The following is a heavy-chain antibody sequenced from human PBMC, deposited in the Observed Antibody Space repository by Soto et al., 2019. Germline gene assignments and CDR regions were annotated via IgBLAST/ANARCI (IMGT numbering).Heavy chain of an antibody. CDR1: GFTFNTYV. J-gene: IGHJ3*01. CDR3: ARRARTATTNWGAFDV. D-gene: IGHD1-7*01. V-gene: IGHV3-23*01. CDR2: ISYSADKT. Sequence: EVQLLESGGGLVQPGGSLRLSCAASGFTFNTYVMNWVRQAPGKGLEWVSTISYSADKTHYADSVKGRFTISRDNSRDTLFLQMNRLRADDAAVYYCARRARTATTNWGAFDVWGQGNMVTVSS.